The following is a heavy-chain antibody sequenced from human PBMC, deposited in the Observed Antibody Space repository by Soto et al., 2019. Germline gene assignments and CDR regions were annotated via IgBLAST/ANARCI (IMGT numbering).Heavy chain of an antibody. V-gene: IGHV1-69*06. J-gene: IGHJ6*02. CDR2: IIPIFGTA. D-gene: IGHD3-10*01. CDR3: ARPIRITMVRGVIIKTDYYYYGMDV. Sequence: SVKVSCKASGGTFSSYAISWVRQAPGQGLEWMGGIIPIFGTANYAQKFQGRVTITADKPTSTANMELSSLRSEDTAVYYCARPIRITMVRGVIIKTDYYYYGMDVWGQGTTVTVSS. CDR1: GGTFSSYA.